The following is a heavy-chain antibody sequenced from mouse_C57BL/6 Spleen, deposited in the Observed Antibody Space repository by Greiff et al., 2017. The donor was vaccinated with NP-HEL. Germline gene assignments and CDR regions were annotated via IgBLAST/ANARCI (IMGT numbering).Heavy chain of an antibody. J-gene: IGHJ1*01. V-gene: IGHV8-12*01. Sequence: QVQLKESGPGILQSSQTLSLTCSFSGLSLSTSGMGVSWIRQPSGKGLEWLAHIYWDDDKRYNPSLTILLTISKHTSRNQVFLKITSVDTSVTATYYCALSGCNYRYFDVWGPGTTVTVSS. D-gene: IGHD2-1*01. CDR2: IYWDDDK. CDR3: ALSGCNYRYFDV. CDR1: GLSLSTSGMG.